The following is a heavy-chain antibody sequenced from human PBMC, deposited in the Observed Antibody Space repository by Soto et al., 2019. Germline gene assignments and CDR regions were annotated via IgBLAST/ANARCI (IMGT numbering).Heavy chain of an antibody. Sequence: GGSLRLSCAASGLTFGSYAMSWVRQAPGKGLEWVSTISGSGGITYYADSVKGRFTISRDNSKNTLFLQMNSLRADDTAVYYCAKAGYFSSSSCPTFDSWGQGDLVTVSS. CDR1: GLTFGSYA. CDR2: ISGSGGIT. V-gene: IGHV3-23*01. CDR3: AKAGYFSSSSCPTFDS. D-gene: IGHD2-2*01. J-gene: IGHJ4*02.